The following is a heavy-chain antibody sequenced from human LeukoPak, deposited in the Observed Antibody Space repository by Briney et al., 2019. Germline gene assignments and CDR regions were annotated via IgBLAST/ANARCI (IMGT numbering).Heavy chain of an antibody. Sequence: PSETLSLTCTVSGGSISSYYWSWIRQPAGEGLEWIGRIYTSGSTNYNPSLKSRVAMSVDTSKNQFSLKLSSVTAADTAVYYCARAYYDSSGYYSFFDYWGQGTLVTVSS. CDR3: ARAYYDSSGYYSFFDY. D-gene: IGHD3-22*01. CDR2: IYTSGST. J-gene: IGHJ4*02. CDR1: GGSISSYY. V-gene: IGHV4-4*07.